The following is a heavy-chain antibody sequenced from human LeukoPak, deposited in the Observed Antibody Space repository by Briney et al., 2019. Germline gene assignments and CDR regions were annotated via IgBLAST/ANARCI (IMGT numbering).Heavy chain of an antibody. D-gene: IGHD4-23*01. Sequence: GGSLRLSCAVSGLTFSSSWMDWVRQAPGKGLEWVASINPDGNKKYSADSVKGRFTISRDNAENSLYLQMNSLRAEDTAVYYCAKDIEVTPPYYFDYWGQGTLVTVSS. V-gene: IGHV3-7*03. CDR1: GLTFSSSW. CDR2: INPDGNKK. CDR3: AKDIEVTPPYYFDY. J-gene: IGHJ4*02.